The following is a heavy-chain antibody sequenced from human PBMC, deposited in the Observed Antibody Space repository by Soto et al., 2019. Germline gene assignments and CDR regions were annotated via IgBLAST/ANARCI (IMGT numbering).Heavy chain of an antibody. J-gene: IGHJ6*02. CDR1: GGSISSGGYY. CDR2: IYYSGST. CDR3: ARGQTDSSGYYSYYGMDV. D-gene: IGHD3-22*01. V-gene: IGHV4-31*03. Sequence: SETLSLTCTVSGGSISSGGYYWSWIRQHPGKGLEWIGYIYYSGSTYYNPSLKSRVTISVDTSKNQFSLKLSSVTAADTAVYYCARGQTDSSGYYSYYGMDVWGQGTTVTVSS.